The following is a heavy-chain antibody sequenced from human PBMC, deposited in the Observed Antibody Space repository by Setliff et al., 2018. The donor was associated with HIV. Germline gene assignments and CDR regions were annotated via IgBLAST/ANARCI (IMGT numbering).Heavy chain of an antibody. CDR2: VYHSGTT. CDR3: MRGRSITIFGVAYFDF. D-gene: IGHD3-3*01. CDR1: GYSISTAYY. Sequence: KPSETLSLTCAVSGYSISTAYYWGWIRQPPGKGLEWIGSVYHSGTTCYNPSLKSRVTISVDMSNNQFSLKVTSVTAADTAVYYCMRGRSITIFGVAYFDFWGQGTQVTSPQ. V-gene: IGHV4-38-2*01. J-gene: IGHJ4*02.